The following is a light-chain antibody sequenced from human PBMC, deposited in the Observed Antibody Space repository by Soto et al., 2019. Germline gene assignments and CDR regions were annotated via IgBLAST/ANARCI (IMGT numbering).Light chain of an antibody. Sequence: DIQMTQSPSTLSASVGDRVTITCRASQSISNWLAWYQQKPGKAPRLPIYDASYLERGVPSRFSGSGSGTEFTLTISDLQPDDLATYYCQQYNSFWTFGQGTKVEI. CDR3: QQYNSFWT. V-gene: IGKV1-5*01. J-gene: IGKJ1*01. CDR2: DAS. CDR1: QSISNW.